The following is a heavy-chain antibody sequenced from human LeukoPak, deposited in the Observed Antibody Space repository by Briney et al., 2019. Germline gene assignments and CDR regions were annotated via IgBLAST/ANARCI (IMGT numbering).Heavy chain of an antibody. CDR1: GFTFSSYA. D-gene: IGHD3-10*01. J-gene: IGHJ4*02. CDR2: ISYDGSNK. V-gene: IGHV3-30*04. CDR3: AREPPLVGVIMFGTDY. Sequence: GGSLRLSCAASGFTFSSYAMHWVRQAPGKGLGWVAVISYDGSNKYYADSVKGRFTISRDNSKNTLYLQMNSLRAEDTAVYYCAREPPLVGVIMFGTDYWGQGTLVTVSS.